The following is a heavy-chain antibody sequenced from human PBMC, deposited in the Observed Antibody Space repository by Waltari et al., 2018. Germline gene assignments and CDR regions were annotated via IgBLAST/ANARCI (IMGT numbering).Heavy chain of an antibody. Sequence: YASHWASQTPGQRPRWMGWSNVGKSNTKYSQTLQGRVTITSDTSASTAYVELSSLTSEDTALYYCARGHRLPFFDFWGKGTLVTVSS. CDR1: YA. CDR2: SNVGKSNT. V-gene: IGHV1-3*01. J-gene: IGHJ4*02. CDR3: ARGHRLPFFDF. D-gene: IGHD5-18*01.